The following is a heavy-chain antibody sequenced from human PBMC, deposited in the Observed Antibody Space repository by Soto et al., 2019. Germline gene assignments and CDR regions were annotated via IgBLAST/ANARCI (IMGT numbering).Heavy chain of an antibody. V-gene: IGHV4-59*01. CDR3: ARVKVWFGELLGSGWFDP. J-gene: IGHJ5*02. D-gene: IGHD3-10*01. CDR2: IYYSGST. CDR1: GGSISSYY. Sequence: SETLSLTCTVSGGSISSYYWSWIRQPPGKGLEWIGYIYYSGSTNYNPSLKSRVTISVDTSKNQFSLKLSSVTAADTAVYYCARVKVWFGELLGSGWFDPWGQGTLVTVSS.